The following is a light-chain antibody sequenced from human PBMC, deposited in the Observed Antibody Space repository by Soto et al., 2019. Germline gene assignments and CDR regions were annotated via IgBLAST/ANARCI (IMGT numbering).Light chain of an antibody. V-gene: IGLV1-36*01. CDR2: YDD. CDR3: EAWDDSLNGWV. CDR1: RSNVGDNA. Sequence: QSVRTQPPSVSEAPRQRVTISCSGSRSNVGDNAVNWYQQFPGKAPKLLIYYDDLLTSGVSDRFSGSKSGTSASLAISGLQSEDEGDYYCEAWDDSLNGWVFGGGTKLTVL. J-gene: IGLJ3*02.